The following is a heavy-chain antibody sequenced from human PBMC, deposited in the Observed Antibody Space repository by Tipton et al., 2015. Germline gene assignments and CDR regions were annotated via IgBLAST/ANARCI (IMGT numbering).Heavy chain of an antibody. D-gene: IGHD2-15*01. Sequence: TLSLTCAVYGGSLSGYYWSWIRQPPGKGLEWIGEINHSGSTNYNPSLKSRVTISVDTSKNQFSLKLSSVTAADTAVYYCARAPVVAATPEYPYYYYGMDVWGQGTTVTVSS. CDR1: GGSLSGYY. V-gene: IGHV4-34*01. J-gene: IGHJ6*02. CDR3: ARAPVVAATPEYPYYYYGMDV. CDR2: INHSGST.